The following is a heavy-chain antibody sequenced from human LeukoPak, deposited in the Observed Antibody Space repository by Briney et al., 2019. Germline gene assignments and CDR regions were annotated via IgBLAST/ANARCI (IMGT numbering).Heavy chain of an antibody. V-gene: IGHV3-30*18. Sequence: GRSLRLSCAASGFTFSNYGMHWVRQAPGEGMEWVAVITYDGINKYYADSVKGQFTISRDTSKNTLYLQMNSLRAEDTAVYYCAKDHLAGYSYGGYYFDYWGQGTLVTVSS. J-gene: IGHJ4*02. CDR3: AKDHLAGYSYGGYYFDY. CDR2: ITYDGINK. CDR1: GFTFSNYG. D-gene: IGHD5-18*01.